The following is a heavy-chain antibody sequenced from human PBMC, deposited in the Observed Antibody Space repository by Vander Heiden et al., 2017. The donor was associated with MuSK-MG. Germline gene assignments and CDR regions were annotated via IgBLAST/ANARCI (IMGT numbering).Heavy chain of an antibody. V-gene: IGHV3-21*01. J-gene: IGHJ4*02. Sequence: EVQLVESGGGLVKPGGSLRLSCAASGFTFSSYSMNWVRQAPGKGLEWVSSISSSSSYIYYADSVKGRFTISRDNAKNSLYLKMNSLRAEDTAVYYCAIFPVLLGPVWGQGTLVTVSS. CDR3: AIFPVLLGPV. D-gene: IGHD2-8*01. CDR2: ISSSSSYI. CDR1: GFTFSSYS.